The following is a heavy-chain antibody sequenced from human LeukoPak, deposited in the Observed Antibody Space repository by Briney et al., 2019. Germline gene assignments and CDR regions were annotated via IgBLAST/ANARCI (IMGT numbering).Heavy chain of an antibody. CDR2: INSDGSST. Sequence: GGSLRLSCAASGFTFSSYWMHWVRQAPGKGLVWVSRINSDGSSTSYADSVKGRFTISRDNAKNTLYLQMNSLRAEDTAVYYCARYPGRVGGGYDYWGQGTLVTVSS. CDR1: GFTFSSYW. J-gene: IGHJ4*02. V-gene: IGHV3-74*01. CDR3: ARYPGRVGGGYDY. D-gene: IGHD1-26*01.